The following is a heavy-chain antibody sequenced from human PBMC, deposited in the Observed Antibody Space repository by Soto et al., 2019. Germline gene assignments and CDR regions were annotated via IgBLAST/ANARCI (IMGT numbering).Heavy chain of an antibody. CDR2: ISAYNGNT. D-gene: IGHD1-26*01. V-gene: IGHV1-18*01. J-gene: IGHJ4*02. CDR3: ARDNSRLYFAY. CDR1: GYIFTSFC. Sequence: GASVEGSCKGSGYIFTSFCISWVRQAPGQGLEWMGWISAYNGNTNYAQNLQGRATMTTDTSTSTAYMELRSLRSDDTAVYYCARDNSRLYFAYWGQGALVTVSS.